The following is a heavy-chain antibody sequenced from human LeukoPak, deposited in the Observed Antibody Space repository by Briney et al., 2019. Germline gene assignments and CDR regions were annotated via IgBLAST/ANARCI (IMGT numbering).Heavy chain of an antibody. CDR2: IHTSGST. CDR3: ARDVYYYDSSGYHLFDY. V-gene: IGHV4-4*07. D-gene: IGHD3-22*01. CDR1: GVSISSYY. Sequence: KPSETLSLTCTVSGVSISSYYWSWIRQPAGKGLEWIGRIHTSGSTNYNPSLKSRVTMSVDTSKNQFSLKLSSVTAADTAVYYCARDVYYYDSSGYHLFDYWGQGTLVTVSS. J-gene: IGHJ4*02.